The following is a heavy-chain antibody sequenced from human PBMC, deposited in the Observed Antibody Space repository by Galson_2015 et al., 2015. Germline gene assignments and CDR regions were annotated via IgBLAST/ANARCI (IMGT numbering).Heavy chain of an antibody. Sequence: SVKVSCKASGHSFTNYAIHWVRQAPGQRLEWLGWISTGNDNTKYSPTFQGRVSITRDTSASTTYMELSSLRSEDTAVYYCARDPVIVPAAQHHPFDYRDVWGKGTTVTVSS. CDR2: ISTGNDNT. V-gene: IGHV1-3*04. CDR1: GHSFTNYA. CDR3: ARDPVIVPAAQHHPFDYRDV. D-gene: IGHD2-2*01. J-gene: IGHJ6*03.